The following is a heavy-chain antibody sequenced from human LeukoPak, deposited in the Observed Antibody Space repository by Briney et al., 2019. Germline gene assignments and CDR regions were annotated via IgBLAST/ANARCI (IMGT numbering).Heavy chain of an antibody. V-gene: IGHV3-21*01. CDR1: GFTFSSYA. J-gene: IGHJ5*02. Sequence: PGGSLRLSCAASGFTFSSYAMHWVRQAPGKGLEWVSSISSSSSYIYYADSVKGRFTISRDNAKNSLYLQMNSLRAEDTAVYYCARAGRYSSYYWFDPWGQGTLVTVSS. D-gene: IGHD4-11*01. CDR3: ARAGRYSSYYWFDP. CDR2: ISSSSSYI.